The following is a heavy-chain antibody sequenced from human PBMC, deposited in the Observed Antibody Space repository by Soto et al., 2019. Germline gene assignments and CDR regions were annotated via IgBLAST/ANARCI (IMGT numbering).Heavy chain of an antibody. V-gene: IGHV1-18*01. CDR1: GYRFTSYG. J-gene: IGHJ4*02. CDR2: ISAYNGNT. CDR3: ARALRFLEWLFPKPYFDY. Sequence: GASVKVSCAASGYRFTSYGISWVRQAPGQGLEWMGWISAYNGNTNYAQKLQGRVTMTTDTSTSTAYMELRSLRSDDTAVYYCARALRFLEWLFPKPYFDYWGQGTLVTVSS. D-gene: IGHD3-3*01.